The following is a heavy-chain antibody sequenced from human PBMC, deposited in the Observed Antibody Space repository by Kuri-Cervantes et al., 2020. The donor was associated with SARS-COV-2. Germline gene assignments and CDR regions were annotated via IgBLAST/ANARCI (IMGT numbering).Heavy chain of an antibody. Sequence: GESLKISCAASGFTFSDYYMSWIRQAPGKGLEWVSYISSSSSYTNYADSVKGRFTISRDNAKNSLYLQMNSLRAEDTAVYYCARGGRFLEWLYYYYYYMDVWGKGTTVTVSS. CDR1: GFTFSDYY. D-gene: IGHD3-3*01. J-gene: IGHJ6*03. V-gene: IGHV3-11*06. CDR3: ARGGRFLEWLYYYYYYMDV. CDR2: ISSSSSYT.